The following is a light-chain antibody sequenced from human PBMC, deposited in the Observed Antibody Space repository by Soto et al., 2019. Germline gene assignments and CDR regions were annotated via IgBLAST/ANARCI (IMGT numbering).Light chain of an antibody. CDR2: GAS. V-gene: IGKV1-5*01. CDR1: QSISSW. CDR3: QQHSNWPLT. Sequence: DVQMTQSPSTLSASVGDRVTITCRASQSISSWLAWYQQKPGKAPKLLIYGASNLESGVPSRFSGSGSGTEFTLTISSLEPEDFAVYYCQQHSNWPLTFGGGTKVDIK. J-gene: IGKJ4*01.